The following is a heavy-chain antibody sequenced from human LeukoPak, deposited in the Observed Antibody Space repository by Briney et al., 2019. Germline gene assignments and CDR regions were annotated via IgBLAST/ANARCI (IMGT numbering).Heavy chain of an antibody. CDR1: GGSISSYY. J-gene: IGHJ4*02. CDR3: ARVERPYGGIDY. V-gene: IGHV4-4*07. D-gene: IGHD4-23*01. Sequence: SETLSLTCTFSGGSISSYYWSWIRQPAGKGLELIGRIYTSGSTNYNPSLKSRVTMSVDTSKNQFSLKLSSVTAADTAVYYCARVERPYGGIDYWGQGTLVTVSS. CDR2: IYTSGST.